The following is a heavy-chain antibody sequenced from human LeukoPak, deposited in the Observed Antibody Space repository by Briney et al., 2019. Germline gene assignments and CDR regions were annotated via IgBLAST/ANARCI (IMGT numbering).Heavy chain of an antibody. V-gene: IGHV3-21*01. D-gene: IGHD5-12*01. J-gene: IGHJ6*04. CDR1: GFTFSSYS. CDR2: ISSSSSYI. Sequence: PGGSLRLSCAASGFTFSSYSMNWVRQAPGTGLEWVSSISSSSSYIYYADSVKGRFTISRDNPKNSLYLQMNSLRAEDTAVDYSANDRDPLVDNEYYYYYYGMDVWGKGTTVTVSS. CDR3: ANDRDPLVDNEYYYYYYGMDV.